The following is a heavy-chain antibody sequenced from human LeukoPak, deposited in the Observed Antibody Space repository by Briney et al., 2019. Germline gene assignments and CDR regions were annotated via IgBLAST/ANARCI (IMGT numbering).Heavy chain of an antibody. CDR2: ISYDGSNK. CDR3: ARDRVAARPRWFDP. J-gene: IGHJ5*02. Sequence: PAGGSLRLSCAASGFTFSSYAMRWVRQAPGKGLEWVAVISYDGSNKYYADSVKGRFTISRDNSKNTLYLQMNSLRAEDTAVYYCARDRVAARPRWFDPWGQGTLVTVSS. CDR1: GFTFSSYA. D-gene: IGHD6-6*01. V-gene: IGHV3-30*04.